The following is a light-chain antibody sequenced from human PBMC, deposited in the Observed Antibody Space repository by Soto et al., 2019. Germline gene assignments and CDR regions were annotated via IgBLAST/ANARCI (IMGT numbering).Light chain of an antibody. CDR3: QQYKNWPHT. J-gene: IGKJ2*01. V-gene: IGKV3-15*01. CDR2: GAS. Sequence: EIVMTQSPATLSVSPGERATLSCRASQSVSSNLAWYQQKPGQAPRLLIYGASTRATGIPARFSGSGSGTEFTLTNSSLQSEDFALYYCQQYKNWPHTFGQGTKLEIK. CDR1: QSVSSN.